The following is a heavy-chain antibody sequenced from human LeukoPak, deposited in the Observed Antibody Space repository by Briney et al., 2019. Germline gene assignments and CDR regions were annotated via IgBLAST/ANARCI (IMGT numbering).Heavy chain of an antibody. V-gene: IGHV3-9*01. CDR1: GFTFDDYV. D-gene: IGHD3-22*01. J-gene: IGHJ4*02. Sequence: GGSLRLSCAASGFTFDDYVMHWVRQAPGKGLEWVSGISWSSGSIGYADSVKGRFTISRDNAKNSLYLQMNSLRAEDTALYYCAKEGSSGYFRNWGQGTLVTVSS. CDR2: ISWSSGSI. CDR3: AKEGSSGYFRN.